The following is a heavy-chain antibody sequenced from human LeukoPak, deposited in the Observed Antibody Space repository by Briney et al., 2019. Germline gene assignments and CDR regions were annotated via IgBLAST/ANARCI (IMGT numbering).Heavy chain of an antibody. CDR1: GFTFSDYS. J-gene: IGHJ4*02. Sequence: PGTSLRLSCAASGFTFSDYSMSWIRQAPGKGLEWVSYISSSGSNIYYADSVKGRFTISRDNAKNSLYLQMNSLRAEDTAVYYCARVLGYSSGWYGYYSDYWGQGTLVTVSS. CDR3: ARVLGYSSGWYGYYSDY. V-gene: IGHV3-11*01. CDR2: ISSSGSNI. D-gene: IGHD6-19*01.